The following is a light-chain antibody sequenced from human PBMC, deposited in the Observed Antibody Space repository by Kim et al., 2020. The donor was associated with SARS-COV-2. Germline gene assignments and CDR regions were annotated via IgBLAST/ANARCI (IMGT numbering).Light chain of an antibody. CDR1: KLGSKY. Sequence: SYELTQPPSVSVSPRQTANISCSGDKLGSKYTSWYQQRPGQSPRLIIYQDHQRPSGIPERFSGSSSGNTATLIISETQSMDEADYYCQAWDTGTYVFGPGIKVTVL. J-gene: IGLJ1*01. CDR3: QAWDTGTYV. CDR2: QDH. V-gene: IGLV3-1*01.